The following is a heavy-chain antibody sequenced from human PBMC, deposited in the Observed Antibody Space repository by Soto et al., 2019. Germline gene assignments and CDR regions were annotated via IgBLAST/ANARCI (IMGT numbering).Heavy chain of an antibody. V-gene: IGHV4-59*08. Sequence: PSETLSLTCTVSGGSISSYYWSWIRQPPGKGLEWIGYIYYSGSTNYNPSLKSRVTISVDTSKNQFSLKLSSVTAADTAVYYCARHRRTSHPINAFDIWGQGTMVTVS. J-gene: IGHJ3*02. D-gene: IGHD2-2*01. CDR3: ARHRRTSHPINAFDI. CDR1: GGSISSYY. CDR2: IYYSGST.